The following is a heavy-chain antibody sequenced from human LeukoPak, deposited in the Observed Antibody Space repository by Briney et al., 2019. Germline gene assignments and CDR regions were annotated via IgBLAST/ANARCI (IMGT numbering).Heavy chain of an antibody. CDR1: GFTFSSYG. CDR3: ARDRTTVTTFDY. V-gene: IGHV3-33*01. D-gene: IGHD4-17*01. Sequence: PGGSLRLSCAASGFTFSSYGMHWVRQAPGKGLEWVAVIWYDGSNKYYADSVKGRFTISRDNSKNTLYLRMNSLRAEDTAVYYCARDRTTVTTFDYWGQGTLVTVSS. CDR2: IWYDGSNK. J-gene: IGHJ4*02.